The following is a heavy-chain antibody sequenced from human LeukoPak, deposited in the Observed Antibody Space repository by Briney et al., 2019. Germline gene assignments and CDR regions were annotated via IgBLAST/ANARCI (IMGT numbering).Heavy chain of an antibody. CDR3: ARRHYDRSAFDI. CDR1: GYSFTNYW. J-gene: IGHJ3*02. Sequence: GESLKISCKGSGYSFTNYWNGWVRQMPGKGLEWMGLIYPGDSDTKYSPSFQGQVTISADKFISTAYLQWSSLKASDTAMYYCARRHYDRSAFDIWGQGTMVTVSS. D-gene: IGHD3-22*01. V-gene: IGHV5-51*01. CDR2: IYPGDSDT.